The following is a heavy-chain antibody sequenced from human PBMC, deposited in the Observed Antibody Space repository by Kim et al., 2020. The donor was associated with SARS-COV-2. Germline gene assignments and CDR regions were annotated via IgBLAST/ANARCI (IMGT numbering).Heavy chain of an antibody. Sequence: GGSLRLLCAASGITFRTYAMHWVRQAPGKGLEWVAEISYDGSQKHYADSVKGRFTTSRDNSKNTPYLQMNSPQAEDTAIYYCAREGTSYYLDYWGQGTL. J-gene: IGHJ4*02. CDR1: GITFRTYA. CDR2: ISYDGSQK. V-gene: IGHV3-30*01. CDR3: AREGTSYYLDY. D-gene: IGHD1-1*01.